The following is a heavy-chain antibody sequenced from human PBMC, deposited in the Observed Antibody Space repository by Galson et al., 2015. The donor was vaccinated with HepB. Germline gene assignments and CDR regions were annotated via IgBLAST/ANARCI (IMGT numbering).Heavy chain of an antibody. V-gene: IGHV6-1*01. CDR3: AGGGVRSDSFDY. J-gene: IGHJ4*02. Sequence: AISGDSVSSNSATWNWIRQSPSRGLEWLGMTYYRSKWYNDYEVSVKSRMTINADTSKNQFSLQLNSVTPEDTAVYYCAGGGVRSDSFDYWGQGTLVTVSS. D-gene: IGHD1-26*01. CDR1: GDSVSSNSAT. CDR2: TYYRSKWYN.